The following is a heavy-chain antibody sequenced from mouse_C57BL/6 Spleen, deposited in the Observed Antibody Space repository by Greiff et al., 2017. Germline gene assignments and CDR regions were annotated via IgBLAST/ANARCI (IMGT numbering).Heavy chain of an antibody. CDR3: ARSMIKYYFDY. V-gene: IGHV1-69*01. Sequence: QVQLQQPGAELVMPGASVKLSCKASGYTFTSYWMHWVKQRPGQGLEWIGEIDPSDSYTNYNQKFKGKSTLTVDKSSSTAYMQLSSLTSEDSAVYYCARSMIKYYFDYWGQGTTLTVSS. CDR1: GYTFTSYW. J-gene: IGHJ2*01. D-gene: IGHD2-4*01. CDR2: IDPSDSYT.